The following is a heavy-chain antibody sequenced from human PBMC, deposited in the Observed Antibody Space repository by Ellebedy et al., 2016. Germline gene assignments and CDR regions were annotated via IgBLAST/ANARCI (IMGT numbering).Heavy chain of an antibody. CDR3: ARDRSSGWYPGGLDY. V-gene: IGHV3-23*01. D-gene: IGHD6-19*01. CDR1: GFTFRNFF. Sequence: GGSLRLXXVASGFTFRNFFMSWVRQAPGGGLEWVSTISGGGETTVSADSVKGRFTISRDNSRNTLYLQMNSLRAEDTAVYYCARDRSSGWYPGGLDYWGQGTLVTVSS. J-gene: IGHJ4*02. CDR2: ISGGGETT.